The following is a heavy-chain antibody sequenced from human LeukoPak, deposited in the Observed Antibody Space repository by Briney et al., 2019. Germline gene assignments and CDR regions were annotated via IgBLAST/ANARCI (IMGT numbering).Heavy chain of an antibody. CDR3: AKSGIAAAGVEGWFDP. Sequence: GGSLRLSCAASGFTFDDYAMHWVRQAPGKGLEWVSLISWNSGSIGYADSVKGRFTISRDNAKNSLHLQMNSLRAEDMALYYCAKSGIAAAGVEGWFDPWGQGTLVTVSS. V-gene: IGHV3-9*03. D-gene: IGHD6-13*01. J-gene: IGHJ5*02. CDR2: ISWNSGSI. CDR1: GFTFDDYA.